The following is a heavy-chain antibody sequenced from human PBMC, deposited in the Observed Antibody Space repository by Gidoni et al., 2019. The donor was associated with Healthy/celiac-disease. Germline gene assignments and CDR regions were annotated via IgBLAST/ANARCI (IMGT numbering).Heavy chain of an antibody. D-gene: IGHD2-15*01. CDR3: ATLLQDYGMDV. J-gene: IGHJ6*02. V-gene: IGHV1-2*02. Sequence: QVQRVQSGAEVKKPGASVKVSCKASGYTLTGYYMPWVRPAPGQGLVWMGWINPNSGGTNYAQKFQGRVTMTRATSISTAYMELSRLRSDDTAVYYCATLLQDYGMDVWGQGTTVTVSS. CDR2: INPNSGGT. CDR1: GYTLTGYY.